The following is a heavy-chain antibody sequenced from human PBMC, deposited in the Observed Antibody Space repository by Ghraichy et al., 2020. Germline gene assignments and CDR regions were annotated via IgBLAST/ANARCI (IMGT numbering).Heavy chain of an antibody. CDR1: GFTFSSYA. Sequence: LSLTCAASGFTFSSYAMSWVRQAPGKGLEWVSAISGSGGSTYYADSVKGRFTISRDNSKNTLYLQMNSLRAEDTAVYYCSIAAAGTFDYWGQGTLVTVSS. V-gene: IGHV3-23*01. D-gene: IGHD6-13*01. J-gene: IGHJ4*02. CDR2: ISGSGGST. CDR3: SIAAAGTFDY.